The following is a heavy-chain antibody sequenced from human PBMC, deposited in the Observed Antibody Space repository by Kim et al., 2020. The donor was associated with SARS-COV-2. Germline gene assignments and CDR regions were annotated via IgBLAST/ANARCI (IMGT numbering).Heavy chain of an antibody. CDR3: ARKGEMAAVAGYWYFDL. V-gene: IGHV1-3*01. Sequence: ASVKVSCKASGYTFTSYAMHWVRQAPGQRLEWMGWINAGNGNTKYSQKFQGRVTITRDTSASTAYMELSSLRSEDTAVYYCARKGEMAAVAGYWYFDLWGRGTLVTVSS. J-gene: IGHJ2*01. CDR2: INAGNGNT. D-gene: IGHD2-15*01. CDR1: GYTFTSYA.